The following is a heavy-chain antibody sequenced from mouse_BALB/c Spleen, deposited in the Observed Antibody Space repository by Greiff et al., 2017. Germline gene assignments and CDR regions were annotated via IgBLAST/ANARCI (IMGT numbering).Heavy chain of an antibody. D-gene: IGHD3-3*01. CDR1: GFTFSSYG. J-gene: IGHJ3*01. CDR2: ISSGGSYT. CDR3: ARPRGKGFAY. V-gene: IGHV5-6*02. Sequence: EVMLVESGGDLVKPGGSLKLSCAASGFTFSSYGMSWVRQTPDKRLEWVATISSGGSYTYYPDSVKGRFTISRDSAKNTLYLQMSSLKSEDTAMYYCARPRGKGFAYWGQGTLVTVSA.